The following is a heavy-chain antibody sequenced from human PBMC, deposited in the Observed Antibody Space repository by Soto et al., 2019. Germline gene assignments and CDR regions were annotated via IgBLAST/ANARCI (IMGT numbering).Heavy chain of an antibody. V-gene: IGHV4-4*02. CDR2: IYHSGST. D-gene: IGHD3-22*01. CDR1: GGSISSSNW. J-gene: IGHJ4*02. Sequence: SETLSLTCAVSGGSISSSNWRSWVRQPPGKGLEWIGEIYHSGSTNYNPSLKSRATISVDKSKNQFSLKLNSVTAADTAVYYCASNQDFYDSSGYYYWGQGTLVTVSS. CDR3: ASNQDFYDSSGYYY.